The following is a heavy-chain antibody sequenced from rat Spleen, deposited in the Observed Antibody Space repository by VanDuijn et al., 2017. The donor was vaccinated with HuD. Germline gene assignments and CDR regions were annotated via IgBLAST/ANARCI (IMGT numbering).Heavy chain of an antibody. Sequence: EVQLVESGGGLVQPGRSMKLSCAASGFTFSNYDMAWVRQAPTKGLEWVASISYDGSSTYYRDSVKGRFTISRDNAKSTLYLQMDSLRSEDTATYYCTTPATYYGRDAWGQGASVTVSS. CDR3: TTPATYYGRDA. D-gene: IGHD1-1*01. J-gene: IGHJ4*01. CDR2: ISYDGSST. V-gene: IGHV5-20*01. CDR1: GFTFSNYD.